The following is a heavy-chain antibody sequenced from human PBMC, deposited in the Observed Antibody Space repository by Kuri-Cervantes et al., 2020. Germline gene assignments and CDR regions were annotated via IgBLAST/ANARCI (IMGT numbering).Heavy chain of an antibody. CDR3: ASNRMTTNYYYGMDV. CDR2: IHSGGST. J-gene: IGHJ6*02. D-gene: IGHD4-17*01. V-gene: IGHV3-66*02. CDR1: GFTVSSNY. Sequence: GGSLRLSCAASGFTVSSNYMSWVRQAPGKGLEWVSVIHSGGSTYYADSVKGRFTISRDNSKNTLYLQMNSLRAEDTAVYYCASNRMTTNYYYGMDVWGQGTTVTVSS.